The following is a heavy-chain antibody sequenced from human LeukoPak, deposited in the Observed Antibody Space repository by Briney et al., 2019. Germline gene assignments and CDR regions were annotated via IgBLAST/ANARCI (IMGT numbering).Heavy chain of an antibody. D-gene: IGHD1-26*01. V-gene: IGHV3-48*02. CDR3: ARDSASGSYRHAFDI. J-gene: IGHJ3*02. CDR1: GFTVSSNY. CDR2: ISRSSSTI. Sequence: GGSLRLSCAASGFTVSSNYMSWVRQAPGKGLEWVSYISRSSSTISYADSVKGRFTISRDNAKNSLYLQMNSLRDEDTAVYYCARDSASGSYRHAFDIWGQGTMVTVSS.